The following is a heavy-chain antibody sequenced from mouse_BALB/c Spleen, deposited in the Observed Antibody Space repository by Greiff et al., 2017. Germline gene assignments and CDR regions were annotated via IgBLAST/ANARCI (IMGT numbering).Heavy chain of an antibody. CDR2: IYPGDGDT. J-gene: IGHJ2*01. CDR3: AHGSSYFDY. Sequence: QVQLQQSGPELVKPGASVKISCKASGYAFSSSWMNWVKQRPGQGLEWIGRIYPGDGDTNYNGKFKGKATLTADKSSSTAYMQLSSLTSVDSAVYFCAHGSSYFDYWGQGTTLTVSS. CDR1: GYAFSSSW. V-gene: IGHV1-82*01. D-gene: IGHD1-1*01.